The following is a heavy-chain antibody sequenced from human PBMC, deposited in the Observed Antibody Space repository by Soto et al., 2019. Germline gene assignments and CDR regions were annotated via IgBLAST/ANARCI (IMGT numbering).Heavy chain of an antibody. Sequence: GSLRLSCAASGFTFRGSAMSWVRQAPGKWLEYVSSITSSGSEAFHADSVKGRFTISVDTSKNQFSLKLSSVTAADTAVYYCARGLMGRGYQGGYYYYGMDVWGQGTTVTV. CDR1: GFTFRGSA. V-gene: IGHV3-23*01. J-gene: IGHJ6*02. D-gene: IGHD2-2*01. CDR3: ARGLMGRGYQGGYYYYGMDV. CDR2: ITSSGSEA.